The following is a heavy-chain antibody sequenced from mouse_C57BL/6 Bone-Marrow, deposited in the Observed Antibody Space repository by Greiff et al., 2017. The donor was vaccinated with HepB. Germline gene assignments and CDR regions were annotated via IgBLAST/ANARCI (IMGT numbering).Heavy chain of an antibody. CDR2: IYPRSGNT. Sequence: QVQLQQSGAELARPGASVKLSCKASGYTFTSYGISWVKQRTGQGLEWIGEIYPRSGNTYYNEKFKGKATLTADKSSSTAYMELRSLTSEDSAVYFCARRGYYGRSWYFDVWGTGTTVTVSS. D-gene: IGHD1-1*01. J-gene: IGHJ1*03. V-gene: IGHV1-81*01. CDR3: ARRGYYGRSWYFDV. CDR1: GYTFTSYG.